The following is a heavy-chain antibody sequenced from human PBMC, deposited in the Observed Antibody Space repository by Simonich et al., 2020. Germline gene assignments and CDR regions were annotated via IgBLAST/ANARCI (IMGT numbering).Heavy chain of an antibody. CDR3: ARQRVLMVYAIDY. D-gene: IGHD2-8*01. J-gene: IGHJ4*02. V-gene: IGHV4-39*01. Sequence: QLQLQESGPGLVKPSETLSLTCTVSGGSISSSSYYWGWIRQPPGKGLEWIGSIYYSGSTYHNPSLKSRVPISVDTSKNQFSLKLSSVTAADTAVYYCARQRVLMVYAIDYWGQGTLVTVSS. CDR2: IYYSGST. CDR1: GGSISSSSYY.